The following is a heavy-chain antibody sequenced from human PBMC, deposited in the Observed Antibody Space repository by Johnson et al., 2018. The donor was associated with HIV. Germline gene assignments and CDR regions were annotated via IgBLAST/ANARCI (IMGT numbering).Heavy chain of an antibody. V-gene: IGHV3-30-3*01. CDR1: GFTFSSYA. CDR2: ISYDGSNK. J-gene: IGHJ3*02. Sequence: VQLVESVGGVVQPGRSLRLSCAASGFTFSSYAMHWVRQAPGKGLEWVAVISYDGSNKYYADSVKGRFTISRDNSKNTLYLQMNSLRAEDTAVYYCARVVRYYDVWSGYYGTEGSDAFDIWGQGTMVTVSS. CDR3: ARVVRYYDVWSGYYGTEGSDAFDI. D-gene: IGHD3-3*01.